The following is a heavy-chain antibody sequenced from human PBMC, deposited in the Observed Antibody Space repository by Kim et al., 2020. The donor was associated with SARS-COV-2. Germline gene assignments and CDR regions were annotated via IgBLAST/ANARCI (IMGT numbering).Heavy chain of an antibody. J-gene: IGHJ4*02. CDR3: ARHGEKDLYYFDF. CDR2: IDYSGLT. D-gene: IGHD3-10*01. CDR1: GGSISRSNYY. Sequence: SETLSLTCTVSGGSISRSNYYWGWIRQPPGEGLEWIGSIDYSGLTFYKSSLKSRVTISLDTPKNQFSLDLSSVTAADTAIYYCARHGEKDLYYFDFWGQGTLVTVSS. V-gene: IGHV4-39*01.